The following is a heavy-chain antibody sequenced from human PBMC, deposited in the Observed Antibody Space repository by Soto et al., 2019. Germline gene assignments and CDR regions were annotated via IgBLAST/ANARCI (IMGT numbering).Heavy chain of an antibody. Sequence: EVQLVESGGGLVKPGGSLRLSCAASGFTFSSYSMNWVRQAPGKGLEWVSSISSSSSYIYYADSVKGRFTISRDNAKSSLCLQMNSLRAEDTAVYYCARDRGSGWYKGTFDYWGQGTLVTVSS. D-gene: IGHD6-19*01. CDR1: GFTFSSYS. V-gene: IGHV3-21*01. CDR2: ISSSSSYI. J-gene: IGHJ4*02. CDR3: ARDRGSGWYKGTFDY.